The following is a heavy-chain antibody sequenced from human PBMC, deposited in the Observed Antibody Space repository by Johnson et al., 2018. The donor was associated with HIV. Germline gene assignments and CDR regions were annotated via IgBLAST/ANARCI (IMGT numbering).Heavy chain of an antibody. CDR3: AKDSRGAWAFDM. CDR1: GFTFSSYG. J-gene: IGHJ3*02. CDR2: ISYDGSNK. D-gene: IGHD5-12*01. V-gene: IGHV3-30*18. Sequence: QVQLVESGGGVVQPGRSLRLSCAASGFTFSSYGMHWVRQAPGKGLEWVAVISYDGSNKYYADSVKGRFTISRDNSKNTLFLQMNSLRAEDTALYYCAKDSRGAWAFDMWGQGTMVTVSS.